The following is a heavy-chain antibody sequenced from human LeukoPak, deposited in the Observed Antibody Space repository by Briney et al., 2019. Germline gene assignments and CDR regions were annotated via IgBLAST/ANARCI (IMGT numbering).Heavy chain of an antibody. J-gene: IGHJ3*02. V-gene: IGHV3-21*01. D-gene: IGHD1-26*01. CDR1: GFTFSSYS. Sequence: GGSLRLSCAASGFTFSSYSMNWVRQAPGKGLEWVSSISSSSSYIYYADSVKGRFTISRDNAKNSLYLQMNSLRAEDTAVYYCARNSGRGGGTIRAFDIWGQGTMVTVSS. CDR2: ISSSSSYI. CDR3: ARNSGRGGGTIRAFDI.